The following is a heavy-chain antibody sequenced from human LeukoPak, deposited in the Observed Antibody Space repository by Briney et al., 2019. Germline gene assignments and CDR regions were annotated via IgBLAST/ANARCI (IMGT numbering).Heavy chain of an antibody. V-gene: IGHV4-59*01. Sequence: SETLSVTCTVSGGSISSYYWSWIRQPPGKGLEWIGYIYYSGSTNYNPSLKSRVTISVDTSKNQFSLKLSSVTAADTAVYYCAREDEGLLDYWGQGTLVTVSS. CDR3: AREDEGLLDY. CDR1: GGSISSYY. J-gene: IGHJ4*02. CDR2: IYYSGST.